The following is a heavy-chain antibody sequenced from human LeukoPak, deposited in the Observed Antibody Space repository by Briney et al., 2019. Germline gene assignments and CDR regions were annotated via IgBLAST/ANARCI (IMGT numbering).Heavy chain of an antibody. V-gene: IGHV4-34*01. Sequence: GSLRLSCAASGFTFNTYTMSWVRQPPGKGLEWIGEINHSGSTNYNPSLKSRVTISVDTSKNQFSLKLSSVTAADTAVYYCARGRITIFGAVISPRNCFDYWGQGTLVTVSS. J-gene: IGHJ4*02. CDR3: ARGRITIFGAVISPRNCFDY. D-gene: IGHD3-3*01. CDR1: GFTFNTYT. CDR2: INHSGST.